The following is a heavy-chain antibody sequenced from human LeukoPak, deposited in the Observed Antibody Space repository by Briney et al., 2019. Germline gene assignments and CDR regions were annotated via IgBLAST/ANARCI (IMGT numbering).Heavy chain of an antibody. CDR3: ASPGDADSSGYYSY. Sequence: SVKVSCKASGGTFSSYAISWVRQAPGQGLEWMGGIIPIFGTANYTQKFQGRVTITADESTSTAYTELSSLRSEDTAVYYCASPGDADSSGYYSYWGQGTLVTVSS. CDR1: GGTFSSYA. D-gene: IGHD3-22*01. CDR2: IIPIFGTA. J-gene: IGHJ4*02. V-gene: IGHV1-69*01.